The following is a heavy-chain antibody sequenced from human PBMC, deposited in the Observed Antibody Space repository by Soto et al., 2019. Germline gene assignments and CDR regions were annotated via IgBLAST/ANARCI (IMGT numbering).Heavy chain of an antibody. D-gene: IGHD6-13*01. Sequence: QLQLQESGPGLVKPSETLSLTCTVSGGSISSSSYYWGWIRQPPGKGLEWIGSIYYSGSTYNNPSLKSRVTISVDTSKNQFSLKLSSVTAADTAVYSCARRESSGWFSSGMDVWGQGTTVTVSS. J-gene: IGHJ6*02. CDR1: GGSISSSSYY. V-gene: IGHV4-39*01. CDR2: IYYSGST. CDR3: ARRESSGWFSSGMDV.